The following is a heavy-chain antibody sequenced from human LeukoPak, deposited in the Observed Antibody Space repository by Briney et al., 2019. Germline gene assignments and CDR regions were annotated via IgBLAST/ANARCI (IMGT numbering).Heavy chain of an antibody. V-gene: IGHV5-51*01. CDR2: IYPGDSDT. D-gene: IGHD3-3*01. J-gene: IGHJ4*02. CDR3: ARQNDFRLDY. Sequence: GESLKISCKGSGYTFSSYWIGWVRQMPGKGLEWMGIIYPGDSDTRYSPSLQGQVTISVGTSIGTAYLQWSSLKASDTATYYCARQNDFRLDYWGQGTLVTVSS. CDR1: GYTFSSYW.